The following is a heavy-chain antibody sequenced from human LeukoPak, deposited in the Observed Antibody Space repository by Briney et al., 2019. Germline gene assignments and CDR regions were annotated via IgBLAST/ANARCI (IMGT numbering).Heavy chain of an antibody. V-gene: IGHV3-33*01. J-gene: IGHJ5*02. CDR1: GFTFSSYG. D-gene: IGHD4-17*01. Sequence: PGRSLRLSCAASGFTFSSYGMHWVRQAPGKGLVWLAVIWYGGSEKYYADSVKGRVTISRDNSKNTLYLQMNSLRAEDTAVYYCARGRVGATVTSPWGQGTLVTVSS. CDR3: ARGRVGATVTSP. CDR2: IWYGGSEK.